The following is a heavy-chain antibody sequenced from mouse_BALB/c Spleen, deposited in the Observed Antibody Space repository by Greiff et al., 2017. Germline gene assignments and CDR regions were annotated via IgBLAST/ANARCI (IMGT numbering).Heavy chain of an antibody. J-gene: IGHJ4*01. CDR2: INPNNGGT. V-gene: IGHV1S81*02. D-gene: IGHD2-4*01. CDR1: GYTFTSYY. CDR3: TRRRYDYGGYYAMDY. Sequence: QVQLEQSGAELVKPGASVKLSCTASGYTFTSYYMYWVQQRPGQGLEWVGGINPNNGGTNFNEKFKGKGTLTVDKSSSTDYMQLSSLTSEDSAVYYCTRRRYDYGGYYAMDYWGQGTSVTVSS.